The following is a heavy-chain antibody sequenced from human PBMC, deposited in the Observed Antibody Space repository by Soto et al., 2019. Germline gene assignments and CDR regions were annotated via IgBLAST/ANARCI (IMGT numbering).Heavy chain of an antibody. CDR1: GGSFSGYY. CDR2: INHSGST. V-gene: IGHV4-34*01. Sequence: SETLSLTCAVYGGSFSGYYWSWIRQPPGKGLEWIGEINHSGSTNYNPSLKSRVTTSVDRSKNQFSLKLSSVTAADTAVYYCARALSGYDYVWGSYRYPQYFDYWGQGTLVTVSS. J-gene: IGHJ4*02. D-gene: IGHD3-16*02. CDR3: ARALSGYDYVWGSYRYPQYFDY.